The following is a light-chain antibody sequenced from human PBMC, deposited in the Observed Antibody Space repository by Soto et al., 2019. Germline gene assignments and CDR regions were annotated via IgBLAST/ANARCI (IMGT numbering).Light chain of an antibody. J-gene: IGKJ4*01. CDR3: QQYGISPFT. Sequence: EVVLTQSPGTLSLSPGARATLSCRASQFVSITYLAWYQQRPGQAPRLLIYGASSRATGFPDRFSGGGSETDFTLTISRLESEDSAVYYCQQYGISPFTFGGGTKVDIK. CDR2: GAS. V-gene: IGKV3-20*01. CDR1: QFVSITY.